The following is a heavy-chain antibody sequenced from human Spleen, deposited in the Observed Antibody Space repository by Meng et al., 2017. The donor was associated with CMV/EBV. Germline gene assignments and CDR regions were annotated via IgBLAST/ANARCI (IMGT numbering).Heavy chain of an antibody. V-gene: IGHV3-23*01. CDR3: AKSRGNGNPPHYCYGMEV. J-gene: IGHJ6*02. CDR2: ISGSGEST. Sequence: GESLKISCAASGFTFSTYAMTWVRQAPGKGLEWVSGISGSGESTYYADSVKGRFTISRDNSKNTLYLQMNSLRAEDTAVYYCAKSRGNGNPPHYCYGMEVWGQGTTVTVSS. D-gene: IGHD1-1*01. CDR1: GFTFSTYA.